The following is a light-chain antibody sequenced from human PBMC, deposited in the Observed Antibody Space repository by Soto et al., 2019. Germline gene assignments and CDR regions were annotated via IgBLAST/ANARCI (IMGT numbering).Light chain of an antibody. V-gene: IGLV1-40*01. Sequence: QSALTQPPSVSGAPGQRVTISCTGSSSNIGAGYDVHWYQQLPGTAHKLLIYGNSNRPSGVPDRFSGSKSGTSASLAITGLQAEDEADYYCQSYDSSLSGGVFGTGTKVTVL. CDR2: GNS. CDR3: QSYDSSLSGGV. CDR1: SSNIGAGYD. J-gene: IGLJ1*01.